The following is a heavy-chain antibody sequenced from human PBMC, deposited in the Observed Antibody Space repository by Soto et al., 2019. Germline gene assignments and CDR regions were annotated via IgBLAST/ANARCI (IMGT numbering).Heavy chain of an antibody. CDR2: IFYSGST. J-gene: IGHJ5*02. V-gene: IGHV4-59*12. CDR1: GGSISSYY. D-gene: IGHD6-25*01. CDR3: ARERPDGARLDP. Sequence: SETLSLTCTVSGGSISSYYWSWIRQPPGKGLEWIGSIFYSGSTYYNPSLKSRVTISVNTSKNQFSLKLSSVTAADTAVYYCARERPDGARLDPWGQGTLVTASS.